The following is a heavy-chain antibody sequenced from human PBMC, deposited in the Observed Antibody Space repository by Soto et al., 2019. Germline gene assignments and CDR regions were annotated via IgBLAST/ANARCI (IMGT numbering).Heavy chain of an antibody. CDR3: ARGAQQQLNDY. CDR2: ISAGNGNT. J-gene: IGHJ4*02. V-gene: IGHV1-3*01. Sequence: ASVKVCCKDSGYTFARYAMHCLRQASGQRLEWMGWISAGNGNTKYSQKFQGRVTITRDTSASTAYMELSSLRSEDTAEYYCARGAQQQLNDYWGQGTLVTVSS. D-gene: IGHD6-13*01. CDR1: GYTFARYA.